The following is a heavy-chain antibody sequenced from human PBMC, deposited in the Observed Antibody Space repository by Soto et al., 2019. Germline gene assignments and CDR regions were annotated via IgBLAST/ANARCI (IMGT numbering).Heavy chain of an antibody. V-gene: IGHV1-69*04. J-gene: IGHJ3*02. Sequence: ASVKVSCKASGGTFSSYTISWVRQAPGQGLEWMGRIIPILGIANYAQKFQGRVTITADKSTSTAYMELSSLRSEDTAVYYCARDNPTYYYGSGSRALPDIWGQGTMVTVSS. CDR2: IIPILGIA. CDR1: GGTFSSYT. CDR3: ARDNPTYYYGSGSRALPDI. D-gene: IGHD3-10*01.